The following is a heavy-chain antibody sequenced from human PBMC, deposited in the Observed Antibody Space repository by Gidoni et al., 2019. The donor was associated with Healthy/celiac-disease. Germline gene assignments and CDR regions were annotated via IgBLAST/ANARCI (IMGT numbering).Heavy chain of an antibody. CDR2: ISSSSSYI. CDR3: ARDQSGLYSSGYPRSHAFDI. D-gene: IGHD3-22*01. CDR1: GFTVRSYS. Sequence: EVQLVESGGGLVKPGGSRRLSCAASGFTVRSYSMNWVRQAPGKGLEWVSSISSSSSYIYYADSVKGRFTISRDNAKNSLYLQMNSLRAEDTAVYYCARDQSGLYSSGYPRSHAFDIWGQGTMVTVSS. V-gene: IGHV3-21*01. J-gene: IGHJ3*02.